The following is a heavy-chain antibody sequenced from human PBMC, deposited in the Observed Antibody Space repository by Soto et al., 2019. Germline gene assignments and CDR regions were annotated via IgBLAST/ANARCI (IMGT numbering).Heavy chain of an antibody. V-gene: IGHV1-18*04. J-gene: IGHJ4*02. CDR1: GYTFTKYG. D-gene: IGHD3-3*01. CDR2: ISAYNGNT. Sequence: GSVKVSCKASGYTFTKYGISGVRQSPGQGLEWMGWISAYNGNTNYAQNLQGRVTMTTDTSTSTAYMELRSLRSDDTAVYYCARVDVLRFLEWLIWGQGTLVTVSS. CDR3: ARVDVLRFLEWLI.